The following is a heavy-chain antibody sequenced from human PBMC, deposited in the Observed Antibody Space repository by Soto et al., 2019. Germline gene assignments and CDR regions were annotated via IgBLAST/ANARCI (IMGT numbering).Heavy chain of an antibody. CDR2: ISGGGGST. V-gene: IGHV3-23*01. Sequence: GGSLRLSCAASGFTLSSYAMNWVRQAPGKGLEWVSGISGGGGSTSYADSVKGRFTISRDNSKNTLYLQMNSLRAEDTAVYYCAKTFYDFWSGADYWGQGTLVTVSS. CDR1: GFTLSSYA. D-gene: IGHD3-3*01. CDR3: AKTFYDFWSGADY. J-gene: IGHJ4*02.